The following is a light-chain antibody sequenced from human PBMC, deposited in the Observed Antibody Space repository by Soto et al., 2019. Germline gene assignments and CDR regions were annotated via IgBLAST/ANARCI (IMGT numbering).Light chain of an antibody. CDR2: MAS. CDR1: QSISSW. J-gene: IGKJ1*01. Sequence: DTQMTQSPSTLSASVGDRVTITCRASQSISSWLAWYQQKPGEAPKLLMYMASGLQSGVPSRFSGSGSGAEFILTISNLQPDDFATYYCQQYNSYSRTWTFGQGTRVEIK. CDR3: QQYNSYSRTWT. V-gene: IGKV1-5*03.